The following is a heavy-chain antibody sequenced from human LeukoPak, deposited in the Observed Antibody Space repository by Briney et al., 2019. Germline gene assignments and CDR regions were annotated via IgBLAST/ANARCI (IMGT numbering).Heavy chain of an antibody. V-gene: IGHV1-18*01. Sequence: GASVKVSCKASGYTFNSYDISWVRQAPGQGLEWMGWISAYNGHTNYAQKFQGRVTITADKSTSTAYMELSSLRSEDTAVYYCASRGYYYDSSGPIDYWGQGTLVTVSS. CDR3: ASRGYYYDSSGPIDY. D-gene: IGHD3-22*01. CDR1: GYTFNSYD. CDR2: ISAYNGHT. J-gene: IGHJ4*02.